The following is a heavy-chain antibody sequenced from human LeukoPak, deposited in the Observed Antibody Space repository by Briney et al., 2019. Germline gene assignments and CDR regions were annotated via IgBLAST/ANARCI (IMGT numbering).Heavy chain of an antibody. CDR1: RDSIIGTAYD. Sequence: SETLSLTCTVSRDSIIGTAYDWGWIRQPPGKGLEWIGSIYYSGNTYYSPSLKSRVTISVDTAKNQFSPKLSSVTAADTAVYYCAADRNGHNYPTYWDQGTLVTVSS. V-gene: IGHV4-39*01. CDR2: IYYSGNT. D-gene: IGHD3-22*01. CDR3: AADRNGHNYPTY. J-gene: IGHJ4*02.